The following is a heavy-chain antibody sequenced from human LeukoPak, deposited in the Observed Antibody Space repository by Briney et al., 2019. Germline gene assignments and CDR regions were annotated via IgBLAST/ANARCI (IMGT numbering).Heavy chain of an antibody. D-gene: IGHD3-10*01. Sequence: ASVKVSCKASGYTFTSYDINWVRQATGQGLEWMGWMNPNSGNTGYAQKFQGRVTMTRNTSISTAYMELSSLRSEDTAVYYCARVDGGDYGSGGWGWYFDLWGRGTLVTVSS. CDR2: MNPNSGNT. CDR1: GYTFTSYD. J-gene: IGHJ2*01. V-gene: IGHV1-8*01. CDR3: ARVDGGDYGSGGWGWYFDL.